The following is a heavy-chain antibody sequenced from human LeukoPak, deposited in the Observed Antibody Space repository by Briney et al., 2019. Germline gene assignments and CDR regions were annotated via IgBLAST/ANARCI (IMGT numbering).Heavy chain of an antibody. CDR2: IYTSGST. J-gene: IGHJ5*02. CDR3: ARGLYDYVWGSYRHNWFDP. CDR1: GGSISSGDYY. V-gene: IGHV4-61*02. Sequence: SETLSLTCTVSGGSISSGDYYWTWIRQPAGKGLEWIGRIYTSGSTNYNPSLKSRVTISVDTSKNQFSLKLSSVTAADTAVYYCARGLYDYVWGSYRHNWFDPWGQGTLVTVSS. D-gene: IGHD3-16*02.